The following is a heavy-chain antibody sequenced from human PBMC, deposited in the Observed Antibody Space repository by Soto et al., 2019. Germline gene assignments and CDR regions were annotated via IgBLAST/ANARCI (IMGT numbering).Heavy chain of an antibody. V-gene: IGHV4-59*08. CDR1: GGSISSYY. CDR3: ARLGAYSQPLDP. J-gene: IGHJ5*02. Sequence: SETLSLTCTVSGGSISSYYWGWIRQPPGKGLEWIGYIYYSGSTNYNPSLKSRVTISLETSKNQFSLRLSSVTAADTAVYYCARLGAYSQPLDPWGRETLFTVSS. CDR2: IYYSGST. D-gene: IGHD2-21*01.